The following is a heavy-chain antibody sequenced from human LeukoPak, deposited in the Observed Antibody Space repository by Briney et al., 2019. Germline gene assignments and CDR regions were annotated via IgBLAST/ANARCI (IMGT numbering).Heavy chain of an antibody. J-gene: IGHJ6*03. V-gene: IGHV1-18*01. Sequence: GASVKVSCKASGYTFTSYGISWVRQAPGQGLEWMGWISAYNGNTNYAQKLQGRVTMTTDTSTSTAYMELRSLRSDDTAVYYCARDTGRVMSNYYYYMDVWGKGTTVTISS. CDR3: ARDTGRVMSNYYYYMDV. CDR1: GYTFTSYG. D-gene: IGHD3-16*01. CDR2: ISAYNGNT.